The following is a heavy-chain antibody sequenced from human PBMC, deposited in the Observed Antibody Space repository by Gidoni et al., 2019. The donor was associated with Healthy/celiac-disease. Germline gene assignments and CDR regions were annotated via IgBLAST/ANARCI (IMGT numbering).Heavy chain of an antibody. V-gene: IGHV3-15*01. CDR2: GTT. Sequence: GTTDYAAPVKGRFTISRDDSKNTLYLQMNSLKTEDTAVYYCTASAESYDFRGQGTLVTVSS. D-gene: IGHD3-16*01. J-gene: IGHJ4*02. CDR3: TASAESYDF.